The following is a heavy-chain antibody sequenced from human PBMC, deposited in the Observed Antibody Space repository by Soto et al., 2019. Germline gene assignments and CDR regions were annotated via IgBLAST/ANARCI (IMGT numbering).Heavy chain of an antibody. Sequence: EVQLVQSGAEVKKPGESLKISCEGSGYSFTTYWIAWVRQMPGKGLEWMGIVYPGDSDTRYSPSYQGQVTISADKSITTAYLQWSSLKALDTAVYYCARLNRPEAGFVNDMDVWGKGTTVTVSS. J-gene: IGHJ6*03. CDR3: ARLNRPEAGFVNDMDV. D-gene: IGHD3-3*01. CDR1: GYSFTTYW. CDR2: VYPGDSDT. V-gene: IGHV5-51*03.